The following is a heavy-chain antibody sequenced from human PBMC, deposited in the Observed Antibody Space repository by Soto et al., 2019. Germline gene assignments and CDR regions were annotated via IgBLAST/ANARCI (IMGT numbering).Heavy chain of an antibody. J-gene: IGHJ2*01. Sequence: PGGSLRLSCVAPGFTFSDYAMTWVRQAPGKGLEWVANISATGGNIEYTDSLKGRFTISRDNSKNTLYLQLNGLTSDDTAVHYCAKVAGGLGYFDLWGRGTLVTVSS. CDR1: GFTFSDYA. D-gene: IGHD3-16*01. CDR2: ISATGGNI. V-gene: IGHV3-23*01. CDR3: AKVAGGLGYFDL.